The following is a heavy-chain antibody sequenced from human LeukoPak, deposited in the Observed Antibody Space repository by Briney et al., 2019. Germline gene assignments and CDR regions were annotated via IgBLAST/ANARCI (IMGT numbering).Heavy chain of an antibody. V-gene: IGHV3-30-3*01. D-gene: IGHD3-3*01. J-gene: IGHJ4*02. CDR1: GFTFSSYA. CDR2: ISYDGSNK. Sequence: PGGSLRLSCAASGFTFSSYAMHWVRQAPGKGLEWVAVISYDGSNKYYADSVKGRFTISRDNSKNTLYLQMNSLRAEDTAVYYCAREYSSYDFWSQPYFDYWGQGTLVTVSS. CDR3: AREYSSYDFWSQPYFDY.